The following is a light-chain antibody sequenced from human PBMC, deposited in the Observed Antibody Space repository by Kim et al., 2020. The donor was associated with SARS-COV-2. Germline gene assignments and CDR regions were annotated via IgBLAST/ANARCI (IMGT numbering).Light chain of an antibody. J-gene: IGKJ1*01. V-gene: IGKV3-20*01. CDR3: QHYGSSWT. CDR2: GAS. CDR1: QSVSSSY. Sequence: LSPGERATPACRASQSVSSSYLAWYQQKPGQAPRLLIYGASSRATGIPDRFSGSESGTDFTLTISRLEPEDFAVYYCQHYGSSWTFGQGTKVDIK.